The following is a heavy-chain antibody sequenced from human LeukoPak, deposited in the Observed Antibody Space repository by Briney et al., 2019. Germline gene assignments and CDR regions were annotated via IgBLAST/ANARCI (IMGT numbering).Heavy chain of an antibody. CDR3: ANPYYTAGYSGGGY. V-gene: IGHV3-21*01. J-gene: IGHJ4*02. D-gene: IGHD3-10*01. CDR1: GFTFSSYS. CDR2: ISSSSSYI. Sequence: PGGSLRLSCAASGFTFSSYSMNWVRQAPGKGLEWVSSISSSSSYIYYADSVKGRFTISRDNAKNSLYLQMNSLRAEDTAVYYCANPYYTAGYSGGGYWGQGTLVTVSS.